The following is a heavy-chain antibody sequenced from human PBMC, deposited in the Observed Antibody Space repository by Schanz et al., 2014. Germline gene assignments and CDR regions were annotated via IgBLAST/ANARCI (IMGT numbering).Heavy chain of an antibody. D-gene: IGHD5-12*01. Sequence: QVQLVESGGGLVKPGGSLRLSCAASGFTFSSYGMHWVRQAPGKGLEWVAAMSYDGSIKYYGDSVKGRFTISRDNSKNTLYLQMNSLRTEDTAVYYCASPSGDSDYGTYFDFWGQGTLVTVSS. J-gene: IGHJ4*02. CDR2: MSYDGSIK. CDR3: ASPSGDSDYGTYFDF. CDR1: GFTFSSYG. V-gene: IGHV3-30*03.